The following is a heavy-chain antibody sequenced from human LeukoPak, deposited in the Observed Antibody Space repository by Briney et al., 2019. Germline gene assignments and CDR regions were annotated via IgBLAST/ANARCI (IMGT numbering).Heavy chain of an antibody. Sequence: GESLKISCKGSGYSFTSYWIGWVRQMPGKGLEWMGIIYPCDSDTRYSPSFQGQVTISADKSVSTAYLQWSSLKASDTAMYYCARPRPRWYRGGGNDAFDIWGQGTMVTVSS. D-gene: IGHD4-23*01. CDR3: ARPRPRWYRGGGNDAFDI. J-gene: IGHJ3*02. V-gene: IGHV5-51*01. CDR1: GYSFTSYW. CDR2: IYPCDSDT.